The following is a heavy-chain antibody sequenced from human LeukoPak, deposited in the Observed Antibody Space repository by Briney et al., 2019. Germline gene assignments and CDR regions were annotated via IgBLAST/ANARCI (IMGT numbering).Heavy chain of an antibody. V-gene: IGHV3-30*03. CDR2: ISFDGSNK. CDR3: ARDGEDPVVVPAARYGMDV. J-gene: IGHJ6*01. Sequence: PGRSLRPSCAASGFNFNSYGMHWVRQAPGKGLEWVAVISFDGSNKYHGDSVKGRFTISRDNSKNTLYLQINSLRGEDTAVYYCARDGEDPVVVPAARYGMDVWGQGTTVTVSS. CDR1: GFNFNSYG. D-gene: IGHD2-2*01.